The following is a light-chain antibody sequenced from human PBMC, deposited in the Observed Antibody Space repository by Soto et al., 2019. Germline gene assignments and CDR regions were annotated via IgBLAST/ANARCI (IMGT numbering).Light chain of an antibody. J-gene: IGKJ5*01. CDR1: QSISGW. CDR2: KAS. V-gene: IGKV1-5*03. Sequence: IQMTQSASTLSASVGDRVTITGLASQSISGWLAWSQPKTGKAPKLLIYKASTLKSGVPSRFSGSGSGTEFTLTINSLQPEDFATYYCQQAYSFPITFGQGTRLEI. CDR3: QQAYSFPIT.